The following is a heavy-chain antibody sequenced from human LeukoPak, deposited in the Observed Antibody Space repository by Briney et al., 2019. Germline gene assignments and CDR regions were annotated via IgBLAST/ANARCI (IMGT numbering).Heavy chain of an antibody. J-gene: IGHJ5*02. CDR3: ARAPGEGWFDP. D-gene: IGHD4-17*01. CDR1: GFTSATYW. CDR2: IKQDGSEK. V-gene: IGHV3-7*02. Sequence: AGTLRPSCAHAGFTSATYWIRGDSQAPGKWLEKVASIKQDGSEKYYVDSVKGRFTISRDNAKNSLYLQMNSLRAEDTALYYCARAPGEGWFDPWGQGTLVTVSS.